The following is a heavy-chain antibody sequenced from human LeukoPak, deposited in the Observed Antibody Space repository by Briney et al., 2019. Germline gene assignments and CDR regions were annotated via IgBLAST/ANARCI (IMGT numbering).Heavy chain of an antibody. D-gene: IGHD6-19*01. CDR1: GGSISSGDYY. CDR3: AREYSSGYDY. J-gene: IGHJ4*02. CDR2: IYYSGST. Sequence: SETLSLTCTVSGGSISSGDYYWSWIRQPPGKGLEWIGYIYYSGSTNYNPSLKSRVTISVDTSKNQFSLTLSSVTAADTAVYYCAREYSSGYDYWGQGTLVTVSS. V-gene: IGHV4-61*08.